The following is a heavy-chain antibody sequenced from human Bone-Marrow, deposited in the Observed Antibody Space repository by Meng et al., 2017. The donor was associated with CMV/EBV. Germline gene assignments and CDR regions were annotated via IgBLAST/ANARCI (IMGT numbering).Heavy chain of an antibody. CDR2: VRKDETT. D-gene: IGHD2-2*01. V-gene: IGHV3-53*01. Sequence: GGSLRLSCAASGFSVSSNDMSWVRQAPGKGLEWVSVVRKDETTHYTNSVKGRFTISRDNSKNILYLQMNSLRAEDTAKYYCARVSCPTTSCYWRNWGQGTQVTVSS. J-gene: IGHJ4*02. CDR3: ARVSCPTTSCYWRN. CDR1: GFSVSSND.